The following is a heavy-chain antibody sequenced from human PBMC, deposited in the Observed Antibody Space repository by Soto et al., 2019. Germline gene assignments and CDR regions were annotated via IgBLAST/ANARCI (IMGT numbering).Heavy chain of an antibody. J-gene: IGHJ4*02. V-gene: IGHV1-18*01. CDR3: ARVGYQGAADGQSFDY. CDR2: ISAYNGNT. Sequence: ASVEVSCKASGYTLTSYGISWVRQAPGQGLEWMGWISAYNGNTNYAQKLQGRVTMTTDTSTSTAYMELRSLRSDDTAVYYCARVGYQGAADGQSFDYWGQGTLVTV. D-gene: IGHD6-13*01. CDR1: GYTLTSYG.